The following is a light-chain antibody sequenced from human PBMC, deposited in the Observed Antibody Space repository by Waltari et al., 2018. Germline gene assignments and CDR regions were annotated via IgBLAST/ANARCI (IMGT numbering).Light chain of an antibody. CDR1: SSDVGGYNY. CDR3: SSYTSSSTYVV. Sequence: QPALTQPASGSGYPGQSITLSCTGTSSDVGGYNYVSWYQQHPGKAPKLMIYEVSNRPSGGSNRCAGSKSGNTASLTISGLQAEDEADYYCSSYTSSSTYVVFGGGTKLTVL. V-gene: IGLV2-14*01. J-gene: IGLJ2*01. CDR2: EVS.